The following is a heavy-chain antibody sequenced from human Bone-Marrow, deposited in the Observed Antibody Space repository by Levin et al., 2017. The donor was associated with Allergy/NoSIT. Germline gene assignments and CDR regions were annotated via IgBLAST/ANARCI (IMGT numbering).Heavy chain of an antibody. CDR3: TKHSANYGFVFDI. D-gene: IGHD3-3*01. CDR2: INHRGAT. CDR1: GDSLYNNNW. V-gene: IGHV4/OR15-8*02. J-gene: IGHJ3*02. Sequence: SETLSLTCGVSGDSLYNNNWWSWLRQTPGEGLEWIGEINHRGATHYNPSLKSRVTISIDKSKNQLSLKLSSVTAADTAVYFCTKHSANYGFVFDIWGQGTLVTVSS.